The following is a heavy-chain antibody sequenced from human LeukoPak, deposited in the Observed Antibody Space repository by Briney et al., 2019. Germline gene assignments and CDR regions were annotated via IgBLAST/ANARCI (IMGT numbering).Heavy chain of an antibody. V-gene: IGHV3-30*18. J-gene: IGHJ6*02. CDR3: AKDSRGSGSRYYGMDV. CDR2: ISYDGSNK. D-gene: IGHD3-10*01. CDR1: GFTFSSYG. Sequence: PGGSLRLSCAASGFTFSSYGMHWVRQAPGKGLEWVAVISYDGSNKYYADSVKGRFTISRDNSKNSLYLQMNSLRAEDTALYYCAKDSRGSGSRYYGMDVWGQGTTVTVSS.